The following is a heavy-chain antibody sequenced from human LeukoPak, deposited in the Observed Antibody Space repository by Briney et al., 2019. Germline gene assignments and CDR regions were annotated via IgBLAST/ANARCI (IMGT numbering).Heavy chain of an antibody. J-gene: IGHJ4*02. D-gene: IGHD6-13*01. V-gene: IGHV1-2*02. CDR2: INPNSGGT. Sequence: ASVKVSCKASGYTFTGYYMHWVRQAPGQGLEWMGWINPNSGGTNYAQKFQGRVTMTRDTPISTAYMELSRLRSDDTAVYYCARDPAAAGTGALYYFDYWGQGTLVTVSS. CDR3: ARDPAAAGTGALYYFDY. CDR1: GYTFTGYY.